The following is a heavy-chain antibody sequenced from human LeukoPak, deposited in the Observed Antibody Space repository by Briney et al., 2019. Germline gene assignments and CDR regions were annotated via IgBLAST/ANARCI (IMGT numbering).Heavy chain of an antibody. V-gene: IGHV3-48*03. CDR1: GFTFSSYE. CDR3: ARVKQLVNYYYYYMDV. CDR2: ISSSGSTI. J-gene: IGHJ6*03. Sequence: PGGSLRLSCAASGFTFSSYEMNWVRQAPGKGLEWVSYISSSGSTIYYADSVKGRFTISRDNSKNTLYLQMNSLRAEDTAVYYCARVKQLVNYYYYYMDVWGIGTTVTVSS. D-gene: IGHD6-6*01.